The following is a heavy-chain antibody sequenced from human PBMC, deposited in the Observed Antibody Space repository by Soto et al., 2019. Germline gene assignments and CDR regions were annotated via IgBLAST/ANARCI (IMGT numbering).Heavy chain of an antibody. CDR1: GGSISSSSYY. CDR3: ARRLRTGYIGY. CDR2: IYYSGST. V-gene: IGHV4-39*01. Sequence: SETLSLTCTVSGGSISSSSYYWGWIRQPPGKGLEWIGSIYYSGSTYYNPSLKSRVTISVDTSKNQFSLKLSSVTAADTAVYYCARRLRTGYIGYWGQGTLVTVSS. D-gene: IGHD3-9*01. J-gene: IGHJ4*02.